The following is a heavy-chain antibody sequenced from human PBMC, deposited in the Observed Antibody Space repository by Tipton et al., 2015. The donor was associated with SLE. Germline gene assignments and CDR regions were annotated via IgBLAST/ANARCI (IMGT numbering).Heavy chain of an antibody. CDR2: MDTSGGT. CDR1: GDSINKGGYH. CDR3: ARGLSQDN. V-gene: IGHV4-61*02. J-gene: IGHJ4*02. Sequence: LRLSCSVSGDSINKGGYHWNWIRQPAGMGLEWIGRMDTSGGTFYNPSLKSRVTISVDTSKNQFSLMLTSVTAADTAVYYCARGLSQDNWGQGTLVTVSS.